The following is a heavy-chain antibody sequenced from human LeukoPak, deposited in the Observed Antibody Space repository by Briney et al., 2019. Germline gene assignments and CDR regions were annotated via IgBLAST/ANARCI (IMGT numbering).Heavy chain of an antibody. CDR3: ARALGCGY. Sequence: ASVKVSCKASGYTFTDYYMNWVRQAPGQGLEWMGWINPNSGGTNYAQKFQGRVTVTRDTSISTAYMELSSLTSDDTAMYYCARALGCGYWGQGTLVTVSS. D-gene: IGHD1-26*01. CDR2: INPNSGGT. V-gene: IGHV1-2*02. CDR1: GYTFTDYY. J-gene: IGHJ4*02.